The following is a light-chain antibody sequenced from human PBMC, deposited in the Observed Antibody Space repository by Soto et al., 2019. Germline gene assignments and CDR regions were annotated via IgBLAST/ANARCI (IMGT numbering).Light chain of an antibody. Sequence: EIVMTQSPATLSLSPGERATLSCRASQSVSSNLAWYQQKPGQAPRLLIYGASYRAAGIPARFSGSGSGTEFTLNISSLQSEDFAVYYCQQYNLRRTFGQGTKVEIK. CDR3: QQYNLRRT. CDR2: GAS. V-gene: IGKV3-15*01. CDR1: QSVSSN. J-gene: IGKJ1*01.